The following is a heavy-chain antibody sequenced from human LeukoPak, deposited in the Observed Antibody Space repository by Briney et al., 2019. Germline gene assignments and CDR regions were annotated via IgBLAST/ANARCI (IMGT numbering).Heavy chain of an antibody. CDR3: ARDRSGGWGAFDY. CDR2: ISSSGSTI. CDR1: GFTFSSYE. J-gene: IGHJ4*01. D-gene: IGHD6-19*01. V-gene: IGHV3-48*03. Sequence: PGGSLRLSCAASGFTFSSYEMNWVRQAPGKGLEWVSYISSSGSTIYYADSVKGRFTISRDNAKNSLYLQVNSLRAEDTAVYYCARDRSGGWGAFDYWGQGTLVTVSS.